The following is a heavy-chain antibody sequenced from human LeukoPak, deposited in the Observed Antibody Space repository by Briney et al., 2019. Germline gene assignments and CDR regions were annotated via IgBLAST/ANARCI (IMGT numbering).Heavy chain of an antibody. D-gene: IGHD6-13*01. Sequence: GESLKISCKGSGYSFTSYWIGWVRQMPGKGLEWMGIIYPGDSDTRYSPSFQGQVTISADKSISTAYLQWSSLKASDTAMYYCATSIAAAGGAFDIWAKGQWSPSLQ. V-gene: IGHV5-51*01. CDR1: GYSFTSYW. CDR2: IYPGDSDT. J-gene: IGHJ3*02. CDR3: ATSIAAAGGAFDI.